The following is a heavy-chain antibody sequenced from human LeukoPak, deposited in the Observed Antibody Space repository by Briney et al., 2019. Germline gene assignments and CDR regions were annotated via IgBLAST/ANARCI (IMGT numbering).Heavy chain of an antibody. Sequence: VASVKVSCKASGYTFTSYAMHWVRQAPGQRLEWMGWINAGNGNTNYAQKLQGRVTMTTDTSTSTAYMELRSLRSDDTAVYYCARDGSGSYYKGSQDYWGQGTLVTVSS. CDR2: INAGNGNT. D-gene: IGHD3-10*01. J-gene: IGHJ4*02. V-gene: IGHV1-3*01. CDR3: ARDGSGSYYKGSQDY. CDR1: GYTFTSYA.